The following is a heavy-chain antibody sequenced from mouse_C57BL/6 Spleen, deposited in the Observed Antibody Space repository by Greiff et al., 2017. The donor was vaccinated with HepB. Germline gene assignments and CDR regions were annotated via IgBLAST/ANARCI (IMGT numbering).Heavy chain of an antibody. CDR3: ARDQIDYGSSF. CDR1: GYAFSSSW. J-gene: IGHJ2*01. V-gene: IGHV1-82*01. CDR2: IYPGDGDT. Sequence: VQLVESGPELVKPGASVKISCKASGYAFSSSWMNWVKQRPGKGLEWIGRIYPGDGDTNYNGKFKGKATLTADKSSSTAYMQLSSLTSEDSAVYFCARDQIDYGSSFWGQGTTLTVSS. D-gene: IGHD1-1*01.